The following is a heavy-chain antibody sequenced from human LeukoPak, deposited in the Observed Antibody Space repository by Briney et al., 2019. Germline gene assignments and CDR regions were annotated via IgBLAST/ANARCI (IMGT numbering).Heavy chain of an antibody. CDR1: GFTFSSYT. D-gene: IGHD4-17*01. J-gene: IGHJ4*02. Sequence: GGSLRLSYVVSGFTFSSYTMNWVRQAPGRGLEWVSYISSSSSTIYYADSVKGRFTISRDNAKNSLYLQMNSLRAEDTAVYYCARPLTTVTTGGGYWGQGTLVTVSS. CDR3: ARPLTTVTTGGGY. V-gene: IGHV3-48*01. CDR2: ISSSSSTI.